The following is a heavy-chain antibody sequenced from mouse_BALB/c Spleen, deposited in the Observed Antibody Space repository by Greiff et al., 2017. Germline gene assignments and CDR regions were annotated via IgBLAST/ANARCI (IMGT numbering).Heavy chain of an antibody. D-gene: IGHD1-2*01. J-gene: IGHJ3*01. Sequence: VQLQQPGAELVRPGASVKLSCKASGYTFTSYWINWVKQRPGQGLEWIGNIYPSDSYTNYNQKFKDKATLSVDKSSSTAYMQLSSPTSEDSAVYYCTRGTTATSVAYWGQGTLVTVSA. CDR2: IYPSDSYT. CDR1: GYTFTSYW. V-gene: IGHV1-69*02. CDR3: TRGTTATSVAY.